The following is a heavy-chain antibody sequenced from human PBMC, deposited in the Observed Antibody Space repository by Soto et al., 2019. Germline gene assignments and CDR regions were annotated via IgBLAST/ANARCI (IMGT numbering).Heavy chain of an antibody. V-gene: IGHV3-23*01. CDR2: ISGSGGST. D-gene: IGHD3-22*01. J-gene: IGHJ5*02. CDR1: GFTFSSYA. CDR3: AKDANYYDSSGYYSWFDP. Sequence: GSLRLSCAASGFTFSSYAMSWVRQAPGKGLEWVSAISGSGGSTYYADSVKGRFTISRDNSKNTLYLQMNSLRAEDTAVYYCAKDANYYDSSGYYSWFDPWGQGTLVTVSS.